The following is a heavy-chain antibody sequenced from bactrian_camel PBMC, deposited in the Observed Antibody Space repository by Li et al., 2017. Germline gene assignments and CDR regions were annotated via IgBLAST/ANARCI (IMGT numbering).Heavy chain of an antibody. V-gene: IGHV3S55*01. D-gene: IGHD1*01. CDR3: AASYGVCSLHHWTLTNDYNF. CDR1: VDTIGRYC. CDR2: IESDGST. J-gene: IGHJ4*01. Sequence: QVQLVESGGGSVQVGGSLRLSCVASVDTIGRYCMGWFRQIPDKEREGIAGIESDGSTSYADSVKGRFTISKDNAKNTLYLQMNSLKPEDTAMYYCAASYGVCSLHHWTLTNDYNFWAQGTQVTVS.